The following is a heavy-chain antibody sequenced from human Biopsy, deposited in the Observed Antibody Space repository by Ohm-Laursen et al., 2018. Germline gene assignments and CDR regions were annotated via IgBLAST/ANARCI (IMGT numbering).Heavy chain of an antibody. Sequence: ASVKVSCNVSGYTLVELSMHWVRQAPGKGLEWMGMSDPEDGQTIYAQNFQGRLTMTDDTSTDTAYMELSSLRSDDTAAYFCATDMGGREIPNYYAFDLWGQGTKVTVSS. CDR1: GYTLVELS. V-gene: IGHV1-24*01. CDR3: ATDMGGREIPNYYAFDL. D-gene: IGHD3-22*01. J-gene: IGHJ3*01. CDR2: SDPEDGQT.